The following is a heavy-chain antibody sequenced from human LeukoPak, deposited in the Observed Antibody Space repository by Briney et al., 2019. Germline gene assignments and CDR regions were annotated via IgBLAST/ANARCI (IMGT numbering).Heavy chain of an antibody. CDR3: ARDSGDIVVVPAAAIRTYYYYMDV. Sequence: GASVSVSCKASGGTFSSYAISWVRQAPGQGREWMGGIIPIFGTANYSQKFQRRVTIPTDESTSTAYMELSSLRSEHTAVYYCARDSGDIVVVPAAAIRTYYYYMDVWGKGPTVTVSS. J-gene: IGHJ6*03. CDR2: IIPIFGTA. V-gene: IGHV1-69*05. D-gene: IGHD2-2*01. CDR1: GGTFSSYA.